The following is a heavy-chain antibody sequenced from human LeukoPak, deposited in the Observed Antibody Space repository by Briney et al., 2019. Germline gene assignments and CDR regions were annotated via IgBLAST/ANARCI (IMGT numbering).Heavy chain of an antibody. V-gene: IGHV4-34*01. Sequence: SETLSLTCAVYGGSFSGYYWSWIRQPPGKGLEWIGEINHSGSTNYNPSLKSRVTISVDTSKNQFSLELSSVTAADTAVYYCARQAKRIWSPYYFDYWGQGTLVTVSS. CDR3: ARQAKRIWSPYYFDY. J-gene: IGHJ4*02. CDR1: GGSFSGYY. CDR2: INHSGST. D-gene: IGHD3-3*01.